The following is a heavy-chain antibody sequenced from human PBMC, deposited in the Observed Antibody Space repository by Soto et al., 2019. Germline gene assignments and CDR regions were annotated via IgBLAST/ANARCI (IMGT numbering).Heavy chain of an antibody. CDR2: ISYDGSNK. V-gene: IGHV3-30-3*01. Sequence: GGSLRLSCAASGFTFSSYAMHWVRQAPGKGLEWVAVISYDGSNKYYADSVKGRFTISRDNSKNTLYLQMNSLRAEDTAVYYCAREISGMDVWGQGTTVTVSS. J-gene: IGHJ6*02. CDR1: GFTFSSYA. CDR3: AREISGMDV.